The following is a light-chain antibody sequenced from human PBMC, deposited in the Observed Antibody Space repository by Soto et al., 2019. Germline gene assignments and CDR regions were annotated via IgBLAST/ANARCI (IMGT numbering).Light chain of an antibody. Sequence: DIQMTQSPSTLSASVGDRVTITCRASQSISSWLAWYQQKPGKAPKLLIYDGSSFESGVPSRFSGSGSGTEFTLTISTLQHDDFATYYCQHYNSYSEAFGQGTKVDIK. V-gene: IGKV1-5*01. CDR2: DGS. CDR1: QSISSW. J-gene: IGKJ1*01. CDR3: QHYNSYSEA.